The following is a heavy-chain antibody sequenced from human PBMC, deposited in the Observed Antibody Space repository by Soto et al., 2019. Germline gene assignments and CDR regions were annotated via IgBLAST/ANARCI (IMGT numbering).Heavy chain of an antibody. D-gene: IGHD5-18*01. CDR2: ISAYNGNT. CDR1: GYTFTSYG. V-gene: IGHV1-18*01. Sequence: ASVKVSCKASGYTFTSYGISWVRQAPGQGLEWMGWISAYNGNTNSAQKLQGRVTMTTGTSPSTAYMELRSLRSDDTAVYYCARDVLEIYSYGDYFDYWGQGTLVTVSS. CDR3: ARDVLEIYSYGDYFDY. J-gene: IGHJ4*02.